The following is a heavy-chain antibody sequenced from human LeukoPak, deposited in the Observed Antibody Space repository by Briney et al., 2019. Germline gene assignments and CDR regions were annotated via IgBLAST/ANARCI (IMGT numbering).Heavy chain of an antibody. CDR3: AREVDDSSGYPIYYFDY. CDR1: GGTFSSYA. D-gene: IGHD3-22*01. Sequence: SVKVSCKASGGTFSSYAISWVRQAPGQGLEWMGGIIPIFGTANYAQKFQGRVTITAAESTSTAYMELSSLRSEDTAVYYCAREVDDSSGYPIYYFDYWGQGTLVTVSS. J-gene: IGHJ4*02. V-gene: IGHV1-69*01. CDR2: IIPIFGTA.